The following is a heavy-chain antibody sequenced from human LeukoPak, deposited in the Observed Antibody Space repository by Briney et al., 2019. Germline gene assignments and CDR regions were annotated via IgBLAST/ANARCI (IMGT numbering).Heavy chain of an antibody. J-gene: IGHJ5*02. Sequence: GGSLRLSCAASGFTFTNYAMNWVRQAPGKGLEWVSAISGSGGNTYYADSVKGRFTISRDNSKNTPYLQMNSLRAEDTAVFFCAKSAAAASSHWFDPWGQGTLVTVSS. CDR2: ISGSGGNT. V-gene: IGHV3-23*01. D-gene: IGHD6-13*01. CDR3: AKSAAAASSHWFDP. CDR1: GFTFTNYA.